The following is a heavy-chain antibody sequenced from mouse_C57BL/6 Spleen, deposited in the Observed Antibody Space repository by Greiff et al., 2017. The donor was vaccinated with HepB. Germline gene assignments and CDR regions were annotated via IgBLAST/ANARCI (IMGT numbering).Heavy chain of an antibody. CDR1: GFTFSSYT. CDR2: ISGGGGNT. J-gene: IGHJ1*03. CDR3: ARHKDYYGSSYGWYFDV. D-gene: IGHD1-1*01. V-gene: IGHV5-9*01. Sequence: DVQLVESGGGLVKPGGSLKLSCAASGFTFSSYTMSWVRQTPEKRLEWVATISGGGGNTYYPDSAKGRFTISRDNAKNTLYLQMSSLRSEDTALYYCARHKDYYGSSYGWYFDVWGTGTTVTVSS.